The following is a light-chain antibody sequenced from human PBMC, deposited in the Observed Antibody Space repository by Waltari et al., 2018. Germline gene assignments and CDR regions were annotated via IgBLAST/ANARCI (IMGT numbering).Light chain of an antibody. V-gene: IGKV4-1*01. Sequence: DIVVTQSPDSLSVSLGERATINCTYSQSVLYRSSNKNFLAWYQKKPGQPPKLLIYWASTRQSGVPDRVSSSGSGADFTLTNSSLQAEDVAVYYCPQYYSTIFTFGPGTKVEIK. CDR1: QSVLYRSSNKNF. CDR3: PQYYSTIFT. J-gene: IGKJ3*01. CDR2: WAS.